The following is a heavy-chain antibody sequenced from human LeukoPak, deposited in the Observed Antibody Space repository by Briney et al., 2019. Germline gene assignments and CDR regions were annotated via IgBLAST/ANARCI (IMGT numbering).Heavy chain of an antibody. CDR3: ARVGYYYDSSGYTQPFDY. CDR1: GGTFSSYA. Sequence: ASVRVSCKASGGTFSSYAISWVRQAPGQGLEWMGWISAYNGNTNYAQKLQGRVTMTTDTSTSTAYMELRSLRSDDTAVYYCARVGYYYDSSGYTQPFDYWGQGTLVTVSS. V-gene: IGHV1-18*01. D-gene: IGHD3-22*01. CDR2: ISAYNGNT. J-gene: IGHJ4*02.